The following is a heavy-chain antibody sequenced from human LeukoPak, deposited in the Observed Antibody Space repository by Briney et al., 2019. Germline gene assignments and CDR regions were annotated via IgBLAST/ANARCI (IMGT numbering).Heavy chain of an antibody. CDR3: ARGYRQQLVNWFDP. CDR1: GFTFSSYA. Sequence: GGSLRLSCSASGFTFSSYAMHWVRQAPGKGLEHVSVIRSNGGSTYYADSVKGRFTISRDNSKNTLYLQMSSLRAEDTAVYYCARGYRQQLVNWFDPWGQGTLVTVSS. D-gene: IGHD6-13*01. J-gene: IGHJ5*02. CDR2: IRSNGGST. V-gene: IGHV3-64D*06.